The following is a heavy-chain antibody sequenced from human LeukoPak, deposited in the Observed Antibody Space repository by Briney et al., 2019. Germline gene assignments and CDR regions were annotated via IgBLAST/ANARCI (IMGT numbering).Heavy chain of an antibody. CDR1: GGSFSGYY. CDR2: IYYTGDT. Sequence: PSETLSLTCAVYGGSFSGYYWGWIRQPPGKGLEWIGNIYYTGDTYYNSSLKNRVTIPLDTSKNQFSLKVISMTAADTAAYYCTKSDGYGLIRICGRGTMVTVSS. V-gene: IGHV4-34*01. D-gene: IGHD3-10*01. CDR3: TKSDGYGLIRI. J-gene: IGHJ3*02.